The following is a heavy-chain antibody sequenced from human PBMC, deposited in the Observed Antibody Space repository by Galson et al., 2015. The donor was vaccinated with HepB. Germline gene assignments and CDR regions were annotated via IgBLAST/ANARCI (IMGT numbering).Heavy chain of an antibody. D-gene: IGHD1-26*01. CDR1: GFTFSSYS. CDR3: AKDHGRVGATNDY. J-gene: IGHJ4*02. CDR2: ISSSSSYI. Sequence: SLRLSCAASGFTFSSYSMNWVRQAPGKGLEWVSSISSSSSYIYYADSVKGRFTISRDNAKNSQYLQMNSLRAEDTAVYYCAKDHGRVGATNDYWGQGILVTVSS. V-gene: IGHV3-21*04.